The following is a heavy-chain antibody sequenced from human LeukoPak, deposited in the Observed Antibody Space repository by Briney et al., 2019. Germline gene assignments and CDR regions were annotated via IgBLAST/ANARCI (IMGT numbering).Heavy chain of an antibody. Sequence: ASVNVSCTASGYTFTSYGISWVRQAPGQGLEWMGWISAYNGNTNYAQKLQGRVTIPTDTSTSTAYMELRSLRSDDTAVYYCARAPKHIVVVTAILGAFDIWGQGTMVTVSS. CDR2: ISAYNGNT. J-gene: IGHJ3*02. D-gene: IGHD2-21*02. V-gene: IGHV1-18*01. CDR1: GYTFTSYG. CDR3: ARAPKHIVVVTAILGAFDI.